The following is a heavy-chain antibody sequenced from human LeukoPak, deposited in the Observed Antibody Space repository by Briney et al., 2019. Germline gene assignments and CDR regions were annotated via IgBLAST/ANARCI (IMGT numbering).Heavy chain of an antibody. V-gene: IGHV3-49*04. CDR2: IRSKAYGWTT. D-gene: IGHD2-15*01. J-gene: IGHJ3*02. CDR1: GFSFGDYA. Sequence: GGSLRLSCIASGFSFGDYAMSWVRQAPGKGLEWVGFIRSKAYGWTTEYAASVKNRFSISRDDSKSIAYLQMNSLRTEDTAVFYCTRDCSGGSCWGDAFDIWGQGTMVTVSS. CDR3: TRDCSGGSCWGDAFDI.